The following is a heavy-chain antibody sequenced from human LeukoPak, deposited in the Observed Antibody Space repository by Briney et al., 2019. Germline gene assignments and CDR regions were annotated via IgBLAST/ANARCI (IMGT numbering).Heavy chain of an antibody. D-gene: IGHD3-16*01. CDR2: ISYDGDNE. V-gene: IGHV3-30-3*01. CDR1: GFTFSNFA. J-gene: IGHJ6*02. Sequence: GSLRLSSAASGFTFSNFAMHWVRQAPGKGLEWVAVISYDGDNEYYADSVKGQFTISRDNSKDRLYLQMNSLRPEDTAMYYCARVRGGGSWYYYGMDVWGRGTTVTVSS. CDR3: ARVRGGGSWYYYGMDV.